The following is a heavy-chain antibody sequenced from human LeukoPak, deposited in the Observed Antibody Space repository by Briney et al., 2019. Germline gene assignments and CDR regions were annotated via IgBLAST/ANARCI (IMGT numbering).Heavy chain of an antibody. D-gene: IGHD6-19*01. J-gene: IGHJ4*02. CDR1: GFTFSSNY. Sequence: PGGSLRLSCAASGFTFSSNYMSWVRQAPGKGLEWVANIKQDGSEKYYVDSVKGRFTISRDNAKNSLYLQMNSLRAEDTAVYYCARAGSGWPIYWGQGTLVTVSS. CDR3: ARAGSGWPIY. V-gene: IGHV3-7*03. CDR2: IKQDGSEK.